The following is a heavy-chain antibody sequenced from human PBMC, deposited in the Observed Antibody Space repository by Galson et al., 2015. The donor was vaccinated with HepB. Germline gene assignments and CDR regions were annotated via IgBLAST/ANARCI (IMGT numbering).Heavy chain of an antibody. CDR3: ARDGLVVVPAAILHFDY. V-gene: IGHV3-33*01. Sequence: SLRLSCAASGFTFSSYGMHWVRQAPGKGLEWVAVIWYDGSNKYYADSVKGRFTISRDNSKNTLYLQMNSLRAEDTAVYYCARDGLVVVPAAILHFDYWGQGTLVTVSS. D-gene: IGHD2-2*02. CDR1: GFTFSSYG. J-gene: IGHJ4*02. CDR2: IWYDGSNK.